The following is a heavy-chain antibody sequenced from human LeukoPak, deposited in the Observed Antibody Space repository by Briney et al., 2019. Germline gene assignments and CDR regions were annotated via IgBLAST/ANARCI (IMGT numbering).Heavy chain of an antibody. Sequence: SETLSLTCAVYGGSFSGYYWSWIRQPPGKGLEWIGEINHSGSTNYNPSLKSRVTISVDTSKNQFSLNLSSVTAADTAVYFCARAPHFFDTSGSRYYFHYWGQGALVTVPS. D-gene: IGHD3-22*01. V-gene: IGHV4-34*01. CDR1: GGSFSGYY. J-gene: IGHJ4*02. CDR2: INHSGST. CDR3: ARAPHFFDTSGSRYYFHY.